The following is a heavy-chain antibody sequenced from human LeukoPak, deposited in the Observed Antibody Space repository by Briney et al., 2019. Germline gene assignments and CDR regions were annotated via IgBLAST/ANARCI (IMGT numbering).Heavy chain of an antibody. J-gene: IGHJ5*02. D-gene: IGHD3-9*01. Sequence: ASVKVSCKASGYTFTSYYMHWVRQAPGQGLEWMGIINPSGGSTSYAQKFQGRVTMTRDTSTSTVYMELSSLRSEDTAVYYCARGGAYYDILTGYYIFDTAKSNWFDPWGHGTLVTVSS. CDR3: ARGGAYYDILTGYYIFDTAKSNWFDP. CDR1: GYTFTSYY. CDR2: INPSGGST. V-gene: IGHV1-46*01.